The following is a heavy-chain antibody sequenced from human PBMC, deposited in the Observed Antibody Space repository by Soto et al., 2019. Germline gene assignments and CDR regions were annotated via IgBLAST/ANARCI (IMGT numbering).Heavy chain of an antibody. Sequence: GGSLRLSCTASGFTFGDYAMSWFRQAPGKGLEWVGFIRSKAYGGTTEYAASVKGRFTISRDDSKSIAYLQMNSLKTEDTAVYYCTRQGYEFWSGYSSAPDYYYYYYMDVWGKGTTVTVSS. D-gene: IGHD3-3*01. CDR1: GFTFGDYA. J-gene: IGHJ6*03. CDR2: IRSKAYGGTT. CDR3: TRQGYEFWSGYSSAPDYYYYYYMDV. V-gene: IGHV3-49*03.